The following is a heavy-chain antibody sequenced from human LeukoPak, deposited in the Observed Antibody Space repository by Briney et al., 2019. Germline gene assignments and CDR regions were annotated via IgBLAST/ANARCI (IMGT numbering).Heavy chain of an antibody. D-gene: IGHD3-10*01. CDR1: GGSISSSYW. Sequence: PSGTLSLTCAVSGGSISSSYWWSWVRQPPGKGLEWIGEIYHSGSTNYNPSLKSRVTISVDKSKNQFSLKLSSVTAADTAVYYCAREVAGVSYYYGSGSYWFDPWGQGTLVTVSS. J-gene: IGHJ5*02. V-gene: IGHV4-4*02. CDR2: IYHSGST. CDR3: AREVAGVSYYYGSGSYWFDP.